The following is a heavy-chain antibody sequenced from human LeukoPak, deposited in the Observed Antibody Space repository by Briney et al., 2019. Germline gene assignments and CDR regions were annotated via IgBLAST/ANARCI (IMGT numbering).Heavy chain of an antibody. CDR3: ARGLVVGSSSSGPWAYNWFDP. D-gene: IGHD6-6*01. V-gene: IGHV4-59*01. Sequence: SETLSLTCTVSGGSISSYYWSWIRQPPGKGLEWIGYIYYSGSTNYNPSLKSRVTISVDTSKNQFSLKLSSVTAAVTAVYYCARGLVVGSSSSGPWAYNWFDPWGQGTLVTVSS. J-gene: IGHJ5*02. CDR2: IYYSGST. CDR1: GGSISSYY.